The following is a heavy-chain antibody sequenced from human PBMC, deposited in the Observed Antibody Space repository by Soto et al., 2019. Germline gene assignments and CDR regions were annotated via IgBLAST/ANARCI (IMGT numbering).Heavy chain of an antibody. J-gene: IGHJ5*02. CDR1: GFTFSSYW. Sequence: DVQLVESGGGLVQPGGSLRLSCAASGFTFSSYWMHWVRQPPGKGLVWVSRINSDGSSTSSADSVKGRITNSRDNAKNTLYLQMNGLRADDTAVYYCASGRGDYGYHWGQGTLVAVSS. V-gene: IGHV3-74*01. CDR3: ASGRGDYGYH. CDR2: INSDGSST. D-gene: IGHD4-17*01.